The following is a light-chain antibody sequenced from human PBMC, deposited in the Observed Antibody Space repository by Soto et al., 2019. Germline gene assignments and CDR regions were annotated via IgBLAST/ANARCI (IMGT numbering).Light chain of an antibody. J-gene: IGKJ1*01. Sequence: DIQMTQYPSSVAAAVGDRVTITCRASQGISTWLAWYQHKPGPAPKLLIFGAFSLQRGVPSRFAGSGSGTDFTLTIKSLQPEDVATYYCQQVTNFPRTFGQGTKVEIK. CDR2: GAF. V-gene: IGKV1-12*01. CDR3: QQVTNFPRT. CDR1: QGISTW.